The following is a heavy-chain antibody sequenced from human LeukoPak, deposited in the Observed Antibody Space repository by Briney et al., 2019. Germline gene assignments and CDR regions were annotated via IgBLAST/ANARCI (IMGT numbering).Heavy chain of an antibody. V-gene: IGHV4-34*01. CDR3: ARVYQPLRWFDP. D-gene: IGHD2-2*01. Sequence: SETLSPTCAVYAGSVSGYYWSWIRQPPGKGRESIAEINHSGTTNYNPSLKSRATSSLETPKNQFSLKLSSVTAADTAVYYCARVYQPLRWFDPWGQGTLVIVSS. CDR2: INHSGTT. CDR1: AGSVSGYY. J-gene: IGHJ5*02.